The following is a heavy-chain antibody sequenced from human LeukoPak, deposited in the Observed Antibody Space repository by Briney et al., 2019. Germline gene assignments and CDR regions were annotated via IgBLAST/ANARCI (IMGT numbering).Heavy chain of an antibody. Sequence: GGSLRLSCEVSGFTFSTYWMDWIRQAPGKGPEWVANIKEDGSEKNYVDSVKGRFTASRDNAKNILYLQMNSPRSDDTAIYYCVRSLSIWGQGTMVTVSS. D-gene: IGHD3-10*01. CDR1: GFTFSTYW. CDR3: VRSLSI. V-gene: IGHV3-7*01. CDR2: IKEDGSEK. J-gene: IGHJ3*02.